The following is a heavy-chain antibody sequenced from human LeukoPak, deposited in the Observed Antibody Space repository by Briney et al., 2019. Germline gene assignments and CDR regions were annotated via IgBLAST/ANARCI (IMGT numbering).Heavy chain of an antibody. Sequence: SETLSLTCTVSGGSISSGSYYWTWIRQPAGKGLEWIGRIYDSGNTNYNPSLKSRITMSVDTSKNQFSLKLRSVTAADTAVYYCARVNSYCSSATCYSSRHWFDPWGQGTLVTVSS. CDR2: IYDSGNT. D-gene: IGHD2-2*01. J-gene: IGHJ5*02. CDR1: GGSISSGSYY. V-gene: IGHV4-61*02. CDR3: ARVNSYCSSATCYSSRHWFDP.